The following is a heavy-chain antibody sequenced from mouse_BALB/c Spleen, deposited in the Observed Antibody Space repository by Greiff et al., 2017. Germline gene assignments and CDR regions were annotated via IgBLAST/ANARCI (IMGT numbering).Heavy chain of an antibody. CDR2: ISYSGST. V-gene: IGHV3-2*02. J-gene: IGHJ2*01. D-gene: IGHD1-1*01. Sequence: VQLKESGPGLVKPSQSLSLTCTVTGYSITSDYAWNWIRQFPGNKLEWMGYISYSGSTSYNPSLKSRISITRDTSKNQFFLQLNSVTTEDTATYYCARRHYGSYFDYWGQGTTLTVSS. CDR1: GYSITSDYA. CDR3: ARRHYGSYFDY.